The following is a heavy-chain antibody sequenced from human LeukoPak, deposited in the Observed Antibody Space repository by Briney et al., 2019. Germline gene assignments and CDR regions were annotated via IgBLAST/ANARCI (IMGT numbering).Heavy chain of an antibody. CDR3: ANLRSGNQVAATNY. D-gene: IGHD2-15*01. Sequence: PGGSLRLPCAASGFIFSNYAMSWVRQAPGKGLEWVSTISGSDGSTYYADSVKGRFTISRDNSKNTLYLQMNSLRVDDTAVYYCANLRSGNQVAATNYWGQGTLVTVSS. CDR1: GFIFSNYA. CDR2: ISGSDGST. V-gene: IGHV3-23*01. J-gene: IGHJ4*02.